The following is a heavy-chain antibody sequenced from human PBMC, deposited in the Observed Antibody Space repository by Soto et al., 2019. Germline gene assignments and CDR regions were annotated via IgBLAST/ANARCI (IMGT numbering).Heavy chain of an antibody. V-gene: IGHV3-23*01. CDR2: ISGSGGST. D-gene: IGHD4-4*01. Sequence: GGPLRHSWAASEGNFRSHAMSWISQNQGKGLEWVSAISGSGGSTHYADSVKGRFTISRDNSKNTLYLQMNSLRAEDTAVYYCAKDLDYSPASDYYYGMDVWVQGT. J-gene: IGHJ6*02. CDR1: EGNFRSHA. CDR3: AKDLDYSPASDYYYGMDV.